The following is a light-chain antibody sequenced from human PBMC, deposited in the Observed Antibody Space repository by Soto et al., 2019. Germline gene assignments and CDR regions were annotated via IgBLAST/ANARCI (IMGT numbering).Light chain of an antibody. Sequence: EIVMTQSPATLSVSPGERATLSCRASQSVSSNLAWYQQKPGQAPRLLIYGASTRATGVPARFSGSGSGTEFTLTISSLQSEDFALYYCQQYNNWPLLTFGGGSQVEIK. J-gene: IGKJ4*01. CDR1: QSVSSN. CDR2: GAS. V-gene: IGKV3-15*01. CDR3: QQYNNWPLLT.